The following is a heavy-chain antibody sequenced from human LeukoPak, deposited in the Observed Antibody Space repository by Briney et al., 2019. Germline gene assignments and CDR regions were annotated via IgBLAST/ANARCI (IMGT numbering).Heavy chain of an antibody. D-gene: IGHD3-22*01. J-gene: IGHJ3*02. CDR2: IYTGGTT. Sequence: GGSLRLSCAVSGFNVSGSYMNWVRQAPGKGLEWVSVIYTGGTTNYADSVKGRFTISRDNSKNSLYLQMNSLRAEDMALYYCAKSRQGGYYPDAFDIWGQGTMVTVSS. CDR3: AKSRQGGYYPDAFDI. CDR1: GFNVSGSY. V-gene: IGHV3-53*05.